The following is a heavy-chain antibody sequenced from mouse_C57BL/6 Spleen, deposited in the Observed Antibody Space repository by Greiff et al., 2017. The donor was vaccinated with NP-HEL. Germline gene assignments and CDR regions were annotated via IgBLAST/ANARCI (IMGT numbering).Heavy chain of an antibody. CDR1: GYAFSSSW. Sequence: VQLQQSGPELVKPGASVQISCKASGYAFSSSWMNWVKQRPGKGLEWIGRIYPGDGDTNYNGKFKGKATLTADKSSSTAYMQLSSLTSEDSAVYFCAALYGNTAGFAYWGQGTLVTVSA. J-gene: IGHJ3*01. CDR2: IYPGDGDT. V-gene: IGHV1-82*01. D-gene: IGHD2-1*01. CDR3: AALYGNTAGFAY.